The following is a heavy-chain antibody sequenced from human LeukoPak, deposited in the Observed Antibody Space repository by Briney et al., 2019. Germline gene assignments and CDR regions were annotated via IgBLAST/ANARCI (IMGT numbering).Heavy chain of an antibody. J-gene: IGHJ4*02. CDR1: GFTFSSYG. V-gene: IGHV3-23*01. D-gene: IGHD3-10*01. Sequence: PGGSLRLSCAASGFTFSSYGMSWVRQAPGRGLEWVSAISGRGGSTYYADSVKGRFTISRDNSKNTLYLQMNSLRAEDTAVYYCAKEDYYGSGSRRSNPFDYWGQGTLVTVSS. CDR2: ISGRGGST. CDR3: AKEDYYGSGSRRSNPFDY.